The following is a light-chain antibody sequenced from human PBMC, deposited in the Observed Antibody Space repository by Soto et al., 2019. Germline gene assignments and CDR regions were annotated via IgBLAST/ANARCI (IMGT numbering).Light chain of an antibody. CDR3: QQYGTSRGT. Sequence: IVFTQSPDTLSLSPGEGATLSCRASQSVGINFLAWYQQKPGQAPRLLIYGASKRAIGIPDRFSGRGSGTDFTITISRLEPEDFAVFYGQQYGTSRGTFGQGTKLDIK. V-gene: IGKV3-20*01. CDR1: QSVGINF. J-gene: IGKJ2*01. CDR2: GAS.